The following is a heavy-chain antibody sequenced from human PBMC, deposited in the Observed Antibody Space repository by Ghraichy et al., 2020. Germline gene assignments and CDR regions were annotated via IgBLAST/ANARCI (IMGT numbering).Heavy chain of an antibody. V-gene: IGHV3-7*03. J-gene: IGHJ4*02. CDR3: VRGGYGVPFDY. CDR1: GFTFGLYW. D-gene: IGHD5-18*01. Sequence: GESLNISCVGSGFTFGLYWMMWVRQAPGKGLEWLANIKEDGSQIYYVASVKGRFTISRDNAKNSVYLQMNSLRDEDTAVYYCVRGGYGVPFDYWGQGTLVTVSS. CDR2: IKEDGSQI.